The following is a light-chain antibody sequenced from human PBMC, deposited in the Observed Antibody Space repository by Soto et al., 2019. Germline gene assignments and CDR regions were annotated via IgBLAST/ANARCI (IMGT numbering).Light chain of an antibody. CDR3: QQRSDWPFT. CDR2: WAS. Sequence: DIVMTQSPDSLALSLGEVAAINCKSSQSFLYSSNNKNYLAWYQQKPGQPPKXLIYWASTRESGVPERFSGSGSGTDFTLTISSLEPEDFAVYYCQQRSDWPFTFGPGTKVDI. CDR1: QSFLYSSNNKNY. V-gene: IGKV4-1*01. J-gene: IGKJ3*01.